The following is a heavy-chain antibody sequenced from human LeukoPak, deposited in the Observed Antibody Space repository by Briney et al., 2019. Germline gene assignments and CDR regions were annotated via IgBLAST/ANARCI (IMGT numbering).Heavy chain of an antibody. CDR1: GYTFTSYG. CDR2: ISAYNGNT. V-gene: IGHV1-18*04. J-gene: IGHJ4*02. CDR3: ARLRLDFVVVPAAEYYFDY. Sequence: ASVKVSCKASGYTFTSYGISWVRQAPGQGLEWMGWISAYNGNTNYAQKLQGRVTMTTDTSTSTAYMELRSLRSDDTAVYYCARLRLDFVVVPAAEYYFDYWGQGTLVTVSS. D-gene: IGHD2-2*03.